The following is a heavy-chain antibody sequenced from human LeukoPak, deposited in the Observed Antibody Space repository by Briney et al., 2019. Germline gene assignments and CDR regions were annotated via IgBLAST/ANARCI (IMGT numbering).Heavy chain of an antibody. J-gene: IGHJ4*02. CDR2: IYYSGST. Sequence: SETLSLTCTVSGGSISGRSHYWGWIRQPPGKGLEWIGTIYYSGSTYYSPSLKSRVTISVDTSKSQFSLKLSSVTAADTAVYYCATDGCNPIDYWGQGTLVTVSS. CDR3: ATDGCNPIDY. V-gene: IGHV4-39*07. CDR1: GGSISGRSHY. D-gene: IGHD5-24*01.